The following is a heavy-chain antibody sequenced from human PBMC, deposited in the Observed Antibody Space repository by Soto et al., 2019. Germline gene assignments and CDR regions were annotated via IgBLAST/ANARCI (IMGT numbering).Heavy chain of an antibody. J-gene: IGHJ5*02. V-gene: IGHV1-69*13. CDR2: IIPIFGTA. D-gene: IGHD4-17*01. CDR3: ARDLQPTHYGGHNWFDP. CDR1: GGTFSSYA. Sequence: SVKVSCKASGGTFSSYAISWVRQAPGQGLEWMGGIIPIFGTANYAQKLQGRVTITADESTSTAYMELSSLRSEDTAVYYCARDLQPTHYGGHNWFDPWGQGTLVTVSS.